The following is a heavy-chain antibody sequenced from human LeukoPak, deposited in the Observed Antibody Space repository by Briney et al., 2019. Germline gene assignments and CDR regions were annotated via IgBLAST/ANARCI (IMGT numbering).Heavy chain of an antibody. CDR2: ISSSSSYI. Sequence: GGSLRLSCAASGFTFSIYSMNWVRQAPGKGLEWVSSISSSSSYIYYADSVKGRFTISRDNAKNSLYLEMNSLRAEDPALYYCAGDSTVGAYFDFWGQGTLVTV. D-gene: IGHD4-23*01. J-gene: IGHJ4*02. V-gene: IGHV3-21*01. CDR3: AGDSTVGAYFDF. CDR1: GFTFSIYS.